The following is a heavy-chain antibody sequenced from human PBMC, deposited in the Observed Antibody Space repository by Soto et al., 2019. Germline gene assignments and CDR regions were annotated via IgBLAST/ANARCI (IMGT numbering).Heavy chain of an antibody. J-gene: IGHJ3*02. CDR2: ISGVSST. D-gene: IGHD5-12*01. CDR3: AKKPESWPDDGFDI. CDR1: GFPFSNMA. V-gene: IGHV3-23*01. Sequence: EVQLLESGGGLVQPGGSRGLSWAASGFPFSNMALGWVPRPQGKGLEGLSAISGVSSTYYADSVKGRFTISRDNSKNTLYLRMNSLRAEDTATYYCAKKPESWPDDGFDIWGQGTMVTVSS.